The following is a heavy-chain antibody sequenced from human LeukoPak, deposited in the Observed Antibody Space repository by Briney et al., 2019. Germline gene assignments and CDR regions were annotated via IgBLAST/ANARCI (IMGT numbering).Heavy chain of an antibody. CDR1: GFTFSSYA. V-gene: IGHV3-23*01. CDR3: AKDLSILWFDP. Sequence: GGSLRLSCAASGFTFSSYAMSWVRQAPGKGLEWVSGISGSGGSTYYADSVKGRFTISRDNSKNTLYLQTNSLRAEDTAVYYCAKDLSILWFDPWGQGTLVTVSS. J-gene: IGHJ5*02. D-gene: IGHD3-3*01. CDR2: ISGSGGST.